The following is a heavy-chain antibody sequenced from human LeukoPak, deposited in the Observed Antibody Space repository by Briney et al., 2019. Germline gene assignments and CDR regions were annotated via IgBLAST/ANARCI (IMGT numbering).Heavy chain of an antibody. D-gene: IGHD3-3*01. Sequence: PSETLSLTCAVYGGSFSGYHWSWIRQAPGKRLEWIGEINHSGSTNYNPSLKSRVTISVDTSKNQFSLKLSSVTAADTAVYYCARCRYYDFWSGYTNYYYYMDVWGKGTTVTVSS. CDR3: ARCRYYDFWSGYTNYYYYMDV. CDR1: GGSFSGYH. V-gene: IGHV4-34*01. CDR2: INHSGST. J-gene: IGHJ6*03.